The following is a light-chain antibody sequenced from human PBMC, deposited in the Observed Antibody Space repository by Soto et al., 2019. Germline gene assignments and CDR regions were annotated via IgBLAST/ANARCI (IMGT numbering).Light chain of an antibody. CDR2: RNN. V-gene: IGLV1-47*01. J-gene: IGLJ2*01. CDR3: AAWDDSLSGVV. Sequence: QSVLTQPPSASGTPGLRVTISCSGSSSNIGGNFVFWYQQLPGTAPKLLIYRNNQQPSGVPDRFSGSKSGTSASLAISGLRSEDEADYYCAAWDDSLSGVVFGGGTKLTVL. CDR1: SSNIGGNF.